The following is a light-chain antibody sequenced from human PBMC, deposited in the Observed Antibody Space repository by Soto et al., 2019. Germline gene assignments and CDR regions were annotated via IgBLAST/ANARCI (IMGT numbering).Light chain of an antibody. CDR2: SNN. CDR3: AAWDGSLNGVV. Sequence: QSVLTQPPSASGSPGQRVTISCSGSSSNIGSRTVTWYQHLPGTAPKLLMFSNNQRPSGVPVRFSCSKSGTSASLAISGLQSGDEADYYCAAWDGSLNGVVFGGGTKVTVL. J-gene: IGLJ2*01. V-gene: IGLV1-44*01. CDR1: SSNIGSRT.